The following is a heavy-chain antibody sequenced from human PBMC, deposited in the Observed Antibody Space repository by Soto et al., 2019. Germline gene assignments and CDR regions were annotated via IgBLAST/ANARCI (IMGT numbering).Heavy chain of an antibody. Sequence: EVQLVESGGGLLQPGGSLTLSCTASGFTFSNYWMHWVRQAPGKGLVWVSRTKSDGSGTSYTDSVKGRFTISRDNAYNTLYFQNGQLRAQDTALYYCARGGFDYGPGKMDGRGKGTPGILSS. V-gene: IGHV3-74*01. CDR2: TKSDGSGT. CDR3: ARGGFDYGPGKMDG. J-gene: IGHJ6*04. D-gene: IGHD3-10*01. CDR1: GFTFSNYW.